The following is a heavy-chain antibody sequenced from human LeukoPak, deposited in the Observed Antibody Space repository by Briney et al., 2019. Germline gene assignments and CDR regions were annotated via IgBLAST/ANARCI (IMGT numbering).Heavy chain of an antibody. CDR3: AREVGDAFDI. CDR1: GGSFSGYY. V-gene: IGHV4-34*01. J-gene: IGHJ3*02. Sequence: SETLSLTCAVYGGSFSGYYWSWIRQPPGKGLEWIGEINHSGSTNYNPSLKSRVTISVDTSKNQFSLKLSSVTAADTAVYYCAREVGDAFDIWGQGTMVTVSS. CDR2: INHSGST.